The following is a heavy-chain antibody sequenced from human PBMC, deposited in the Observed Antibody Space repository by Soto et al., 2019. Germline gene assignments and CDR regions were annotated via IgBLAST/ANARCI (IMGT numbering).Heavy chain of an antibody. Sequence: QVQLQESGPGLVKPSETLSLTCTVSGGSVSSGSYYWSWIRQPPGKGLEWIGYIYYSGSTNYNPSLKSRVTISVDTSKNQFSLKLSSVTAADTAVYYCARLTAYIAVAGTHYYYGMDVWGQGTTVTVSS. J-gene: IGHJ6*02. CDR1: GGSVSSGSYY. D-gene: IGHD6-19*01. CDR2: IYYSGST. CDR3: ARLTAYIAVAGTHYYYGMDV. V-gene: IGHV4-61*01.